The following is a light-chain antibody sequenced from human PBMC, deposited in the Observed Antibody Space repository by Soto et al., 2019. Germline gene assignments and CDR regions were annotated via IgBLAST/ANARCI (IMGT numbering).Light chain of an antibody. Sequence: DIPMTQSPSSLSASVGDRVTITCRASQGISNYLAWYQQKPGKVPKLLIYAASTLQSGVPSRFSGSGSGTDFTLTISSLQLEDVATYYCQKYNSAPRTFVQGTKVEIK. CDR1: QGISNY. V-gene: IGKV1-27*01. CDR2: AAS. CDR3: QKYNSAPRT. J-gene: IGKJ1*01.